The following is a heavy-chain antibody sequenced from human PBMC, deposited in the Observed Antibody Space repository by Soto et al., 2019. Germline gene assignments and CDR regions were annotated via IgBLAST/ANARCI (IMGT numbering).Heavy chain of an antibody. CDR1: GFTFSSYG. J-gene: IGHJ4*02. V-gene: IGHV3-33*01. CDR2: IWYDGSYK. CDR3: ARDGTRASGDYVNY. D-gene: IGHD3-10*01. Sequence: PGGSLRLSCAASGFTFSSYGMHWVRQAPGKGLEWVAVIWYDGSYKYYADSVKGRFTISRDNSKNTLYLQMNSLRAEDTAVYYCARDGTRASGDYVNYWGQGTLVTVSS.